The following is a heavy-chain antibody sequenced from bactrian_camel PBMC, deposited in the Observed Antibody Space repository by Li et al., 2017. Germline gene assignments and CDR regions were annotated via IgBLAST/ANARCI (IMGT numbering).Heavy chain of an antibody. V-gene: IGHV3S53*01. J-gene: IGHJ4*01. CDR2: IAKDGKT. CDR3: AASASFILTPRFYRFESSDYPY. D-gene: IGHD4*01. Sequence: HVQLVESGGGSVQAGESLTLSCVASGYTLPMNMGWFRRLPGQEREGVAAIAKDGKTDYADSVKGRFTISKDNAGNSLFLHMTNLKPEDTAMYYCAASASFILTPRFYRFESSDYPYRGQGTQVTVS. CDR1: GYTLPMN.